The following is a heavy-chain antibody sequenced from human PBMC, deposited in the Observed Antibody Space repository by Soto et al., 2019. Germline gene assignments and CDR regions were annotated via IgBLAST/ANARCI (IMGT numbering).Heavy chain of an antibody. CDR1: GYTFTGYY. V-gene: IGHV1-2*04. CDR2: IDPNSGGT. CDR3: AAGDYYENSGYFK. Sequence: GASVKVSFKASGYTFTGYYMHWVRQAPGQGLEWIGWIDPNSGGTNYAQKFQGWVTITRDTSISTAYMELSRLRSEDTAVYYCAAGDYYENSGYFKWGQGTQVTVSS. D-gene: IGHD3-22*01. J-gene: IGHJ4*02.